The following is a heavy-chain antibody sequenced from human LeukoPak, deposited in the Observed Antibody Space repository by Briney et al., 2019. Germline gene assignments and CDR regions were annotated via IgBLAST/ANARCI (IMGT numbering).Heavy chain of an antibody. D-gene: IGHD1-14*01. J-gene: IGHJ3*02. CDR2: IIPIFGTA. V-gene: IGHV1-69*06. CDR3: ALLATGAFDI. CDR1: GGTFSSYA. Sequence: VASVKVSCKASGGTFSSYAISWVRQAPGQGLEWMGGIIPIFGTANYAQKFQGRVTITADKSTSTAYMELSSLRSEDTAVYYCALLATGAFDIWGQGTMVTVSS.